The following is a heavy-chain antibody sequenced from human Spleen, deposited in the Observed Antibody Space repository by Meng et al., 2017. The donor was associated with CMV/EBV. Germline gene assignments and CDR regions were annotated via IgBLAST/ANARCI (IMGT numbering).Heavy chain of an antibody. V-gene: IGHV3-7*01. J-gene: IGHJ4*02. D-gene: IGHD4-23*01. CDR1: GFTFSGNW. Sequence: GGSLRLSCAASGFTFSGNWMSWVRQAPGKGLEWVANINQHGSEQYYVDSVKGRFTISRDNSKNSLYLQMNSLRAEDTAVYYCARGQGGNANLYSYWGQGTLVTVSS. CDR2: INQHGSEQ. CDR3: ARGQGGNANLYSY.